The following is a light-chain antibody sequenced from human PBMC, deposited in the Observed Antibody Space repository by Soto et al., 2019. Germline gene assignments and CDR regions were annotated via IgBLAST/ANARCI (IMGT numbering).Light chain of an antibody. CDR3: SSSTNTSTLVI. CDR1: SSDVGGYNF. J-gene: IGLJ2*01. V-gene: IGLV2-14*01. CDR2: EGT. Sequence: QSVLTQPASVSGSPGQSITISCTGTSSDVGGYNFVSWFQQHPGKAPKLMIFEGTNRPSGISNRFSGSRSGNTASLTISGLRAEDEAIYFCSSSTNTSTLVIFVGGTKVTVL.